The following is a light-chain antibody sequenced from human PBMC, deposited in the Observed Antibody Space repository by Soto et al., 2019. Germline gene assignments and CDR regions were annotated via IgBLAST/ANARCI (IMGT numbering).Light chain of an antibody. Sequence: QSALTQPPSASGSPGQSVTISCTGTSSDVGAYNYVSWYQQHPGKAPKLMIYEVSKRHSGVPDRFSGSKSGNTASLTVSGLQAEDESDYYCISYAGSSIWVFGGGTKLTVL. CDR2: EVS. V-gene: IGLV2-8*01. J-gene: IGLJ3*02. CDR3: ISYAGSSIWV. CDR1: SSDVGAYNY.